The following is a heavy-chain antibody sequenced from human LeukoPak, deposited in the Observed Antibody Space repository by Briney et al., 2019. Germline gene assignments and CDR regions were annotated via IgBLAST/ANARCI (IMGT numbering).Heavy chain of an antibody. Sequence: GGSLRLSCTASGFAFDEHGMSWVRQVPGKGLEWVSGINWSGGSTGYADPLRGRFAISRDNAKNSLYLQMDSLRAEDTALYYCARAPITSPFYFDYRGQGTLVTVSS. V-gene: IGHV3-20*04. CDR1: GFAFDEHG. J-gene: IGHJ4*02. CDR3: ARAPITSPFYFDY. CDR2: INWSGGST. D-gene: IGHD2-2*01.